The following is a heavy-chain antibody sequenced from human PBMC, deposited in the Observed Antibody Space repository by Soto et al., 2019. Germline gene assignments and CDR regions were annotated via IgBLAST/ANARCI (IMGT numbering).Heavy chain of an antibody. CDR2: ISGSDDST. CDR1: GFTFSSYA. D-gene: IGHD6-6*01. J-gene: IGHJ4*02. Sequence: EVQLLESGGGLVQPGESLRLSCAASGFTFSSYAMSWVRQAPGKGLEWVPVISGSDDSTYYADSVKGRFTISRDNSKNTLYLQMTSLRAEDTAVYYCATRSSSSTFDYWGQGTLVTVSS. CDR3: ATRSSSSTFDY. V-gene: IGHV3-23*01.